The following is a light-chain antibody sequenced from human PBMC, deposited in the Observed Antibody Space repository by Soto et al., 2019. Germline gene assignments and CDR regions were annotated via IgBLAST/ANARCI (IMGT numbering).Light chain of an antibody. J-gene: IGKJ2*01. Sequence: DIQMTQSPSSLSAAAGDRVTITCRASQSISHYLNWYQQKPGKAPKLLLYGASTLKSGVPSRFSGSGSGTDFTLAIDILQPEDFATYYCQQSYTFPYTFGQGTKLEIK. CDR1: QSISHY. CDR3: QQSYTFPYT. V-gene: IGKV1-39*01. CDR2: GAS.